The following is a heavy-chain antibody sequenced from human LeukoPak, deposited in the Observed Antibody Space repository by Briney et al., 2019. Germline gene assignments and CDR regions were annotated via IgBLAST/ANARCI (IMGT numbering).Heavy chain of an antibody. CDR2: ISGSGDNT. CDR1: GFTFSNYA. J-gene: IGHJ6*04. V-gene: IGHV3-23*01. Sequence: GGSLRLSCAASGFTFSNYAMSWVRQAPGKGLEWVSAISGSGDNTYYADSVKGRFTVSRDNAKNSLYLQMNSLRAEDTAVYYCAELGITMIGGVWGKGTTVTISS. CDR3: AELGITMIGGV. D-gene: IGHD3-10*02.